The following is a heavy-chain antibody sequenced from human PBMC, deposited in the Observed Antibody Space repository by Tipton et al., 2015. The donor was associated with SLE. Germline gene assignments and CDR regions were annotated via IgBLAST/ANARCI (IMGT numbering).Heavy chain of an antibody. V-gene: IGHV4-30-4*08. CDR3: ARQEGGLIVGGWFDP. CDR2: IYYSGTT. Sequence: TLSLTCTVSGGSISSGDYYWSWIRQSPGKGLEWIGYIYYSGTTYYNPSLKSRVSISVDTSKNQFSLKLSSVTAADTAVYYCARQEGGLIVGGWFDPWGQGTLVTVSS. J-gene: IGHJ5*02. D-gene: IGHD3-22*01. CDR1: GGSISSGDYY.